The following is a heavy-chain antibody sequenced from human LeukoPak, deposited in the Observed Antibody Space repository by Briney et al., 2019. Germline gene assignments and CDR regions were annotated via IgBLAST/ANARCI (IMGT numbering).Heavy chain of an antibody. V-gene: IGHV4-39*07. D-gene: IGHD3-10*01. CDR2: VSYSGTT. CDR3: ARGPRNYDLRGVINY. Sequence: SETLSLTCTVSGGSISSSSFFWAWIRQPPGKGLEWIGTVSYSGTTYYSPSLKSRVTISVDTSKNQFSLKLSSVTAADTAVYYCARGPRNYDLRGVINYWGQGTLVTVSS. CDR1: GGSISSSSFF. J-gene: IGHJ4*02.